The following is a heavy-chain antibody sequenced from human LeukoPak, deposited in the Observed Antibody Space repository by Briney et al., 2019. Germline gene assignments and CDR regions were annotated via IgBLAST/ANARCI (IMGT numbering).Heavy chain of an antibody. CDR1: GFTFNNYY. V-gene: IGHV3-48*01. Sequence: GGSLRLSCAASGFTFNNYYMSWVRQAPGKGLECVSCISSSSSTIYHADSVKGRFTISRDKAKNSLYLQMNALRAEDTAVCYCARSVDVDYWGQGILVTVSP. J-gene: IGHJ4*02. D-gene: IGHD5-24*01. CDR2: ISSSSSTI. CDR3: ARSVDVDY.